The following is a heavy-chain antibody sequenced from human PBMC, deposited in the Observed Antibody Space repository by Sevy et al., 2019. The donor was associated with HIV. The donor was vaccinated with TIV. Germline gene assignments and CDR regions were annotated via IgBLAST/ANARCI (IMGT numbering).Heavy chain of an antibody. V-gene: IGHV4-61*02. CDR3: ARAEGDGYSYGYFDS. J-gene: IGHJ4*02. CDR1: GGSIRSGRYY. D-gene: IGHD5-18*01. Sequence: SETLSLTCTVSGGSIRSGRYYWTWIRQPAGKGLEWIGGIFPSGGSNLNPSMMSRGSISIDTSKKQFSLRLTSVTAADTAVYYCARAEGDGYSYGYFDSWGPGTLVTVSS. CDR2: IFPSGGS.